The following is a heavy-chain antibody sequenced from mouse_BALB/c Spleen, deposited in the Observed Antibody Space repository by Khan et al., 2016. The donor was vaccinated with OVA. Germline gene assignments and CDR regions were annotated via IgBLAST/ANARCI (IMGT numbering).Heavy chain of an antibody. CDR2: TNPTNGRT. Sequence: VQLKQSGAELVKAGASVKMSCKASGYTFTSYWMHWVKQRLGQGLEWFAETNPTNGRTYYNEKFKSKATLTVDKSSSTAYMLLSGPTFEDSAVYYCERIKKIVATYFDYWGQGTTLTVSS. CDR3: ERIKKIVATYFDY. V-gene: IGHV1S81*02. J-gene: IGHJ2*01. CDR1: GYTFTSYW. D-gene: IGHD1-1*01.